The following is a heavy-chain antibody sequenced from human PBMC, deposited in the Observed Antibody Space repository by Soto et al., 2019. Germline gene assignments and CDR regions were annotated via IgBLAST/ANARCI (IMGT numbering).Heavy chain of an antibody. CDR3: ARVSDGYDFDY. CDR2: ISAYNGNT. D-gene: IGHD5-12*01. V-gene: IGHV1-18*01. CDR1: GYTFTSYG. Sequence: APVKVSSKASGYTFTSYGISGVRQAPGQGLGWMGWISAYNGNTNYAQKLQGRVTMTTDTSTSTAYMELRSLRSDDTAVYYCARVSDGYDFDYWGQGTLVTVSS. J-gene: IGHJ4*02.